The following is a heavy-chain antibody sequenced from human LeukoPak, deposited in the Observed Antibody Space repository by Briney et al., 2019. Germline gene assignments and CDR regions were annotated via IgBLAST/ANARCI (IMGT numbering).Heavy chain of an antibody. Sequence: SETLSLTCAVYGGSFSGYYWSWIRQPPGKGLEWIGEINHSGSTNYNPSLKSRVTISVDTSKNQFSLKLSSVTAADTAVYYCARGRLEMATRRPPARRQKYYFDYWGQGTLVTVSS. D-gene: IGHD5-24*01. V-gene: IGHV4-34*01. CDR3: ARGRLEMATRRPPARRQKYYFDY. CDR1: GGSFSGYY. CDR2: INHSGST. J-gene: IGHJ4*02.